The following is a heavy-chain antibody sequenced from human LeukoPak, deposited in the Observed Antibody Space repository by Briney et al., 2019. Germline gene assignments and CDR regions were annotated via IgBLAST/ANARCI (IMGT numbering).Heavy chain of an antibody. CDR3: ARDPRNRGWYSSGWASFDY. D-gene: IGHD6-19*01. J-gene: IGHJ4*02. Sequence: GGCLRLSCAASGFTFSSYAMHWVRQAPGKGLEWVAVISYDGSNKYYADSVKGRFTISRDNSKNTLYLQMNSLRAEDTAVYYRARDPRNRGWYSSGWASFDYWGQATLVTVSS. CDR1: GFTFSSYA. V-gene: IGHV3-30-3*01. CDR2: ISYDGSNK.